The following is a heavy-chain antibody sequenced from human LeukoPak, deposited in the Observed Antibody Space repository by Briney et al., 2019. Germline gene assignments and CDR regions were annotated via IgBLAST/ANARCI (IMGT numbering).Heavy chain of an antibody. J-gene: IGHJ6*02. CDR3: ATDSALGGDLTSYYYYYGMDV. V-gene: IGHV1-24*01. CDR1: GYTLTELS. Sequence: ASVKVSCKVSGYTLTELSMHWVRQAPGKGLEWMGGFYPEDGETIYAQKFQGRVTMTEDTSTDTAYMELSSLRSEDTAVYYCATDSALGGDLTSYYYYYGMDVWGQGTTVTVSS. CDR2: FYPEDGET. D-gene: IGHD4-17*01.